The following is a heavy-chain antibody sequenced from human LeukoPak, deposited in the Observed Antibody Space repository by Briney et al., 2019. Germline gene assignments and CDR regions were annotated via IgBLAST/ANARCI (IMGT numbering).Heavy chain of an antibody. D-gene: IGHD3-10*01. Sequence: SETLSLTCTVSGGSISSYYWSWIRQPPGKGLEWIGYIYYSGSTNYNPSLKSRVTISVDTSKNQFSLKLSSVTAADTAVYYCARPAYYYGSGSYFPFDYWGQGTLVTVSS. CDR1: GGSISSYY. CDR2: IYYSGST. J-gene: IGHJ4*02. V-gene: IGHV4-59*08. CDR3: ARPAYYYGSGSYFPFDY.